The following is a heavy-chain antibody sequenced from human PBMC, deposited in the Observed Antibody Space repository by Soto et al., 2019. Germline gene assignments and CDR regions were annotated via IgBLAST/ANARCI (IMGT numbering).Heavy chain of an antibody. V-gene: IGHV1-69*13. CDR3: ASGIQLWLRRINNGYSG. J-gene: IGHJ4*02. CDR2: IIPMFGTA. CDR1: GGTFSTYA. D-gene: IGHD5-18*01. Sequence: SVKVSSKAPGGTFSTYAISWVRQAPGQGLEWMGGIIPMFGTANYAQRFQDRVTITADESTNTVYMELSGLRSEDTAVYFCASGIQLWLRRINNGYSGWGQGTLVTVSS.